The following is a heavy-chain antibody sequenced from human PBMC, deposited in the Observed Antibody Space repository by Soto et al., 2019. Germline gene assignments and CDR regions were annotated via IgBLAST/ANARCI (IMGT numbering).Heavy chain of an antibody. CDR2: IYYSGST. V-gene: IGHV4-31*03. Sequence: SETLSHTCTVSDSSIRSGGYYLSWIRQHPGKGLEWIGYIYYSGSTYYNPSLKSRVTISVDTSKNQFSLKLSSVTAADTAVYYCARDFIADYYYYGMDVWGQGTTVTVSS. D-gene: IGHD6-13*01. J-gene: IGHJ6*02. CDR1: DSSIRSGGYY. CDR3: ARDFIADYYYYGMDV.